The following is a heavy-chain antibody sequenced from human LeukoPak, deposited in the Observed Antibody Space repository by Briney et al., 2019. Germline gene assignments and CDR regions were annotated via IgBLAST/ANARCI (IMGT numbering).Heavy chain of an antibody. D-gene: IGHD1-26*01. J-gene: IGHJ4*02. CDR2: IRYDGSNK. CDR1: GFTFSSYW. V-gene: IGHV3-30*02. Sequence: GGSLRLSCVASGFTFSSYWMTWIRQAPGKGLEWVAFIRYDGSNKHYADSVKGRFTISRDNSKNTLYLQMNSLRAEDTAVYYCAKDPAIVGATHLDYWGQGTLVTVSS. CDR3: AKDPAIVGATHLDY.